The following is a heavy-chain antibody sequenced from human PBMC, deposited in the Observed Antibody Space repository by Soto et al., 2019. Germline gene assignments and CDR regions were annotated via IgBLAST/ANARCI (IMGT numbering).Heavy chain of an antibody. V-gene: IGHV3-48*03. J-gene: IGHJ4*02. D-gene: IGHD3-10*01. CDR1: GFTFSRFE. CDR2: ISSSGSTA. Sequence: GGSLRLSCAASGFTFSRFELHWVRQAPGKGLEWISYISSSGSTAYCASSVEGRFTISRDNANNSVYLQMDSLRAEDTALYYCTRAAWFPYLSFYWGQGALVTVSS. CDR3: TRAAWFPYLSFY.